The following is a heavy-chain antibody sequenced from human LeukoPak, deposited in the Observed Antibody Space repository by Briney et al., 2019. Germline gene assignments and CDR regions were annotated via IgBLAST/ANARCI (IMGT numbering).Heavy chain of an antibody. Sequence: PGGSLRLSCAASGFTFSSYSIHWVRQAPGKGLEWVAVIWYDGSNKYYADSVKGRFTISRDNSKNTLYLQMNSRRAEDTAVYYCARGGGSGSFHLEDYWGQGTLVTVSS. D-gene: IGHD3-10*01. CDR3: ARGGGSGSFHLEDY. CDR2: IWYDGSNK. J-gene: IGHJ4*02. V-gene: IGHV3-33*01. CDR1: GFTFSSYS.